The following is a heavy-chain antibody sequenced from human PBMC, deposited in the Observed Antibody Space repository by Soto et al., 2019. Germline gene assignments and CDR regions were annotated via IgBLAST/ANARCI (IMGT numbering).Heavy chain of an antibody. CDR1: GGSISTFIYY. V-gene: IGHV4-61*05. Sequence: SETLSLTCTVSGGSISTFIYYWAWIRQSPGKGLEWIGYIYYSGSTNYNPSLKSRVTISVDTSKNQFSLKLSSVTAADTAVYYCARGSTTEKVDSWGQGTLVTVSS. CDR3: ARGSTTEKVDS. J-gene: IGHJ4*02. D-gene: IGHD4-17*01. CDR2: IYYSGST.